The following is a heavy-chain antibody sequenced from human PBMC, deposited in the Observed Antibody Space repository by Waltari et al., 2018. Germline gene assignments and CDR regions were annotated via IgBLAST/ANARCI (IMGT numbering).Heavy chain of an antibody. CDR1: GYSISSGYY. J-gene: IGHJ4*02. CDR2: IYHSGST. Sequence: QVQLQESGPGLVKPSETLSLTCAVSGYSISSGYYWGWIRQPPGKGLEWIGSIYHSGSTYYNPSLKSRVTISVDTSKNQFSLKLSSVTAADTAVYYCARRQYSSSHFDYWGQGTLVTVSS. D-gene: IGHD6-6*01. CDR3: ARRQYSSSHFDY. V-gene: IGHV4-38-2*01.